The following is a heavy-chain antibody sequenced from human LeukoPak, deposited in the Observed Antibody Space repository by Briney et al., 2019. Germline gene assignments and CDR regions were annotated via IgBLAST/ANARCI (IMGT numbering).Heavy chain of an antibody. CDR1: GGSISTANYY. CDR2: IYYSGST. CDR3: ARGALGDYYYVIDY. V-gene: IGHV4-39*07. Sequence: PSETLSLTCTVSGGSISTANYYWGWVRQPPGKGLEWIGNIYYSGSTYYNMSLNSRVTISVDTSKNHFSLQLSSVTAADTAVYYCARGALGDYYYVIDYWGQGTLVTVSS. J-gene: IGHJ4*02. D-gene: IGHD3-22*01.